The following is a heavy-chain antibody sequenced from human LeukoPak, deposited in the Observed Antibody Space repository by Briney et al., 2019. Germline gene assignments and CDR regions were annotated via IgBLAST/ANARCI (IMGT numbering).Heavy chain of an antibody. CDR3: ARALGGWPDAFDI. D-gene: IGHD6-19*01. CDR2: INSDGSYT. J-gene: IGHJ3*02. V-gene: IGHV3-74*01. Sequence: GESLRLSCAASGFTFSSYWMHWVRQAPGKGLAWVSRINSDGSYTNYADSVKGRFTISRDNAKNTLYLQMNSLRAEDTAVYYCARALGGWPDAFDIWGQGTMVTVSS. CDR1: GFTFSSYW.